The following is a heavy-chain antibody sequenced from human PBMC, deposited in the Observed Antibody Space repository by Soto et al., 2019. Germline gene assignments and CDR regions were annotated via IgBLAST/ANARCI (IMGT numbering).Heavy chain of an antibody. Sequence: QVQLVESGGGVVQPGRSLRLSCAASGFTFSSYGMHWVRQAPGKGLEWVAVIWYDGSNKYYADSVKGRFTISRDNSKNTLYLQMNSLGAEDTAVYYCAREGSGNFDYWGQGTLVTVSS. CDR3: AREGSGNFDY. CDR1: GFTFSSYG. D-gene: IGHD2-15*01. CDR2: IWYDGSNK. J-gene: IGHJ4*02. V-gene: IGHV3-33*01.